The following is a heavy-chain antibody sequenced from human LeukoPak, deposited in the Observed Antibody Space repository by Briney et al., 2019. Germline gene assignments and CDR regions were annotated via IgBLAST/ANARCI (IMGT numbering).Heavy chain of an antibody. CDR3: ARAENYYSYGMDV. CDR1: GGSFSGYY. J-gene: IGHJ6*02. Sequence: SETLSLTCAVYGGSFSGYYWSWIRQPPGKGLEWIGEINHSGSTNYNPSLKSRVTISVDTSKNQFSLKLRSVTAADTAVYYCARAENYYSYGMDVWRQGTTVTVPS. V-gene: IGHV4-34*01. CDR2: INHSGST.